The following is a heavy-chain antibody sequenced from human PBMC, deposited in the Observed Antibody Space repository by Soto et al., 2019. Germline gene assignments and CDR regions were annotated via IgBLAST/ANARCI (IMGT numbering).Heavy chain of an antibody. J-gene: IGHJ6*02. CDR2: IWYDGSNK. V-gene: IGHV3-33*01. CDR1: GFTFSSYG. Sequence: GWALRLSCAASGFTFSSYGMHWVRQAAGKGLEWVAVIWYDGSNKYYADSVKGRFTISRDNSKNTLYLQMNRLRAEDTAVYYCERTAAYYYSYYGMDVWGQGTTVTVS. CDR3: ERTAAYYYSYYGMDV.